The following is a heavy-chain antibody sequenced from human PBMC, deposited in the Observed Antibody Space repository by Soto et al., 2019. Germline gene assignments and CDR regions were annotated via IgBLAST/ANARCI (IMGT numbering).Heavy chain of an antibody. CDR1: GFTFSSYA. V-gene: IGHV3-30-3*01. D-gene: IGHD3-22*01. Sequence: GGSLRLSCAASGFTFSSYAMHWVRQAPGKGLEWVAVISYDGSNKYYADSVKGRFTISRDNSKNTLYLQMNSLRAEDTAVYYCTTTPYYYDTSGYLFDYWGQGTRVTVSS. J-gene: IGHJ4*02. CDR3: TTTPYYYDTSGYLFDY. CDR2: ISYDGSNK.